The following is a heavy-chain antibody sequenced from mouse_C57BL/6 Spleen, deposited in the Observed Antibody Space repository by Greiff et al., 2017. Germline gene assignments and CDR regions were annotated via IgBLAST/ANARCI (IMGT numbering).Heavy chain of an antibody. J-gene: IGHJ4*01. V-gene: IGHV10-3*01. CDR1: GFTFNTYA. Sequence: EVMLVESGGGLVQPKGSLKLSCAASGFTFNTYAMHWVRQAPGKGLEWVARIRSKSSNYATYYADSVKDRFTISRDDSQSMLYLQMNNLKTEDTAMYYCVRESDYGSRDAMDDWGQGTSVTVSS. CDR2: IRSKSSNYAT. D-gene: IGHD1-1*01. CDR3: VRESDYGSRDAMDD.